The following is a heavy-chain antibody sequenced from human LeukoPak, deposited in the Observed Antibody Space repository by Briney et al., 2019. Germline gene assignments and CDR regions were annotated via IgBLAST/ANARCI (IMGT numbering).Heavy chain of an antibody. CDR1: GFTFSSYW. CDR2: IKQDGSEK. J-gene: IGHJ6*02. V-gene: IGHV3-7*03. Sequence: GGSLRLSCAASGFTFSSYWMSWVRQAPGKGLEWVANIKQDGSEKYYVDSVKGRFTISRDNAKNSLYLQMNSLRAEDAAVYYCARDRPRYCGSTSCYDYYYYGMDVWGQGTTVTVSS. CDR3: ARDRPRYCGSTSCYDYYYYGMDV. D-gene: IGHD2-2*01.